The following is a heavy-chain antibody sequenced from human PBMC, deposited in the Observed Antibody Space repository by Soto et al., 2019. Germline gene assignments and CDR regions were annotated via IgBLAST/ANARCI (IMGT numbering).Heavy chain of an antibody. Sequence: QLQLQESGPGLVKPSETLSLTCTVSGGSISSNSYYWAWIRQPPGKGLEWIGNIYYSGTTYYNPSPKSRGPXSXDXXKNRFSPELSSVTAADTAVYYCARHKGGYYSGVDVWGQGTTVTVSS. J-gene: IGHJ6*02. V-gene: IGHV4-39*01. CDR3: ARHKGGYYSGVDV. CDR2: IYYSGTT. CDR1: GGSISSNSYY. D-gene: IGHD3-16*01.